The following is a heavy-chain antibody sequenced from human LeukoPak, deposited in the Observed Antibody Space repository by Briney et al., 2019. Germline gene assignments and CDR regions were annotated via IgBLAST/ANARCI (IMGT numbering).Heavy chain of an antibody. CDR2: INHSGST. Sequence: MSSETLSLTCAVYGGSFSGYYWSWIRQPPGKGLEWIGEINHSGSTNYNPSLKSRVTISVDTSKNQFSLKLSSVTAADTAVYYCARAPTVTYYFDYWGQGTLVTVSS. CDR3: ARAPTVTYYFDY. V-gene: IGHV4-34*01. CDR1: GGSFSGYY. D-gene: IGHD4-11*01. J-gene: IGHJ4*02.